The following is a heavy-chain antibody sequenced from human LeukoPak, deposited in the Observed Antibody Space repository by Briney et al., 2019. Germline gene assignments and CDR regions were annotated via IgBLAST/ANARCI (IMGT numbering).Heavy chain of an antibody. CDR1: GFTFRSYG. CDR2: ISFDESNK. Sequence: GGSLRLSCAASGFTFRSYGMHWVRQAPGKGLEWVALISFDESNKYYLDSVKGRFTISRDNSKNTLYLQMNSLRPEDTAVYYCAGTGYSSGWYDYWGQGTLVTVSS. V-gene: IGHV3-30*03. CDR3: AGTGYSSGWYDY. D-gene: IGHD6-19*01. J-gene: IGHJ4*02.